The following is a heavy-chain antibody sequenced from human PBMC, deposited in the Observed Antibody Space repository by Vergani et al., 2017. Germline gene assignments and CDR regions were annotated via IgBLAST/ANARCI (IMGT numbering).Heavy chain of an antibody. CDR1: GYTFTGYY. CDR3: ARDRKGSSPYYDFWSRPAGWFDP. V-gene: IGHV1-2*02. CDR2: INPNSGGT. J-gene: IGHJ5*02. D-gene: IGHD3-3*01. Sequence: QVQLVQSGAEVKKPGASVKVSCKASGYTFTGYYMHWVRQAPGQGLEWMGWINPNSGGTNYAQKFQGRVTMTRDTSISTAYMELSRLRSDDTAVYYCARDRKGSSPYYDFWSRPAGWFDPWGQGTLVTVSS.